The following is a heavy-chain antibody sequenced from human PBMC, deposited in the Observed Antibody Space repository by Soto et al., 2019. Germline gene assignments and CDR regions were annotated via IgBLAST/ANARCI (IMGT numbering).Heavy chain of an antibody. V-gene: IGHV2-5*02. CDR1: GFSLSTTGVG. D-gene: IGHD6-19*01. CDR2: IYWDDDK. CDR3: AHVGGLEQWLYRLDH. Sequence: QITLKESGPSLVKPTQTLTLTCTFSGFSLSTTGVGVVWIRQPPGKALEWLALIYWDDDKHYSPSLRGRLTITKDTAKNQVVLTLTNVDPVDTATYYCAHVGGLEQWLYRLDHWGEGTLVTVSS. J-gene: IGHJ4*02.